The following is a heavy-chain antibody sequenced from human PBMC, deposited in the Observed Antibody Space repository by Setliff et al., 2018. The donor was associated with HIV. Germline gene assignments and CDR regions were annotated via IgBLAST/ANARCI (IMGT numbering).Heavy chain of an antibody. Sequence: ASVKVSCKASGGTFSSSAISWVRQAPGQRLEWMGWINVDSGNTKYAQKLQGRVTITRDTSASTAYMELSSLRFEDMAMYYCARGRDSSGYQVDPWGQGTLVTVSS. J-gene: IGHJ5*02. D-gene: IGHD3-22*01. V-gene: IGHV1-3*03. CDR3: ARGRDSSGYQVDP. CDR2: INVDSGNT. CDR1: GGTFSSSA.